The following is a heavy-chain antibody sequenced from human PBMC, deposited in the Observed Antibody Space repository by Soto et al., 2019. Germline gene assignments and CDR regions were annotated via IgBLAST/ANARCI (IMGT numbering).Heavy chain of an antibody. CDR2: INPNTYGTT. Sequence: QVQLVQSGAEVKKPGASVKVSCKASGYTLIGYYFHWVRQAPGQGLEWMGWINPNTYGTTMYAQKFQGRVTLTRDTSTSTAYMELISLRSDDTAVYYCARGRHYSEFDYWGQGTLVTVSA. V-gene: IGHV1-2*02. D-gene: IGHD2-21*01. J-gene: IGHJ4*02. CDR3: ARGRHYSEFDY. CDR1: GYTLIGYY.